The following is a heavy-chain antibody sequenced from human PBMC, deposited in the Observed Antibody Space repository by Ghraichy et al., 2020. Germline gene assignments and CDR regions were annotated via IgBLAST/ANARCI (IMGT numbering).Heavy chain of an antibody. CDR2: ISAYNGNT. V-gene: IGHV1-18*04. Sequence: ASVKVSCKASGYTFTSYGISWVRQAPGQGLEWLGWISAYNGNTNYAQKLQGRVTMTTDTSTSTAYMELRSLRSDDTAVYYCARDFGPGQWLVFDYWGQGTLVTVSS. J-gene: IGHJ4*02. D-gene: IGHD6-19*01. CDR3: ARDFGPGQWLVFDY. CDR1: GYTFTSYG.